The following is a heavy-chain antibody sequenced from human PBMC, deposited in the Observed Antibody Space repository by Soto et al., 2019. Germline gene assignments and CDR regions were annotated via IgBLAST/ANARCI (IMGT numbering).Heavy chain of an antibody. J-gene: IGHJ4*02. D-gene: IGHD6-19*01. CDR3: AKDGRKQWLAPYYFDY. CDR2: ITCDGGNK. Sequence: GGSLRLSCAASGLTFSNYAMSWVRQAPGKGLEWVAVITCDGGNKYYADSVKGRFTISRDNSKNTLYLQMNSLRAEDTAVYYCAKDGRKQWLAPYYFDYWGQGTLVTVSS. V-gene: IGHV3-30*18. CDR1: GLTFSNYA.